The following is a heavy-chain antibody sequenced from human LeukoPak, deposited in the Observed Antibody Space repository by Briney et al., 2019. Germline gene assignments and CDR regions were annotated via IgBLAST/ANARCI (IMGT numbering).Heavy chain of an antibody. Sequence: GGSLRLSCAASGFXFGSYWISWVRLTPGKGLEWVACIKKDGSEKYYVDSVKGRFTISRDDAKNSLYLQMNSLRAEDTALYYCAKYGSGTYYNGLHWGQGTLVTVSS. CDR3: AKYGSGTYYNGLH. D-gene: IGHD3-10*01. V-gene: IGHV3-7*05. CDR2: IKKDGSEK. J-gene: IGHJ4*02. CDR1: GFXFGSYW.